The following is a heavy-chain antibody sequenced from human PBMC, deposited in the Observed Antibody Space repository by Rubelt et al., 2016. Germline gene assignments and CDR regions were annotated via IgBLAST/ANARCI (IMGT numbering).Heavy chain of an antibody. J-gene: IGHJ6*02. CDR1: GGSFSGYY. CDR2: INHSGGI. CDR3: ARGWVGSYQFYYYYGMDV. D-gene: IGHD1-26*01. Sequence: LEEPSETLSLTCAVYGGSFSGYYWSWIRQPPGKGLEWIGEINHSGGISYNPSLKSRVTISVDKSKNQISLKVRSVTAADTAVYYCARGWVGSYQFYYYYGMDVWARGTTVTVSS. V-gene: IGHV4-34*01.